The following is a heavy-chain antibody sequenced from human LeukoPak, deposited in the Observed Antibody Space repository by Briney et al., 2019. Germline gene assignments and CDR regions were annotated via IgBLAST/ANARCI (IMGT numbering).Heavy chain of an antibody. D-gene: IGHD3-22*01. CDR2: ISGSGGST. CDR1: GFTFSSYA. J-gene: IGHJ4*02. Sequence: GGSLRLSCAASGFTFSSYAMSWVRQAPGKGLGWVSAISGSGGSTYYADSVKGRFTISRDNSKNTLYLQMNSLRAEDTAVYYCAKAPVVITAFDYWGQGTLVTVSS. CDR3: AKAPVVITAFDY. V-gene: IGHV3-23*01.